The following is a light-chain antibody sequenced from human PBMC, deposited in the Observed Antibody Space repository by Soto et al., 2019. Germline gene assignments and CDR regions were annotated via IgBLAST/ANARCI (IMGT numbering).Light chain of an antibody. CDR3: QQYDKWPLT. CDR2: GAS. Sequence: EIVLTQSPGTLSLSPGERATLSCRASHSVDSNLAWYQQKPGQAPRLLIYGASTRPTGIPDRFSGSGSGTEFTLTISSLQSEDFAVYYCQQYDKWPLTFGGGTKVDIK. V-gene: IGKV3D-15*01. CDR1: HSVDSN. J-gene: IGKJ4*01.